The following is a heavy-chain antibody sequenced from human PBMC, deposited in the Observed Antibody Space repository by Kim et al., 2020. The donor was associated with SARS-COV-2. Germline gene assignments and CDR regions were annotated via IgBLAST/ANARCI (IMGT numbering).Heavy chain of an antibody. J-gene: IGHJ6*02. CDR3: ARDLIYDILTGPRVYGMDV. D-gene: IGHD3-9*01. Sequence: GRFTISRDNSKNTLYLQMNSLRAEDTAVYYCARDLIYDILTGPRVYGMDVWGQGTTVTVSS. V-gene: IGHV3-66*01.